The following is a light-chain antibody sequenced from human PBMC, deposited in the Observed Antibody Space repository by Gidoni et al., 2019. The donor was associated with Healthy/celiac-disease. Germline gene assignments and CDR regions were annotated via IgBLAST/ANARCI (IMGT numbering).Light chain of an antibody. J-gene: IGKJ4*01. Sequence: DIQMTQSPSSLSASVGDRVTITCQARQDISNYLNWYQQKPGKAPKLLIYDASNLETGVPSRCSGSGSGTDFTFTISSLQPEDIATYYCQQYDGEGLTFGGGTKVEIK. CDR2: DAS. CDR3: QQYDGEGLT. V-gene: IGKV1-33*01. CDR1: QDISNY.